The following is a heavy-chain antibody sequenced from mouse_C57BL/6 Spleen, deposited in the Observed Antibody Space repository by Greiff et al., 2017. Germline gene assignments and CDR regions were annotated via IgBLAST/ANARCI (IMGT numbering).Heavy chain of an antibody. CDR3: ARAGGYYAMGY. CDR2: ISSGSSTI. CDR1: GFTFSDYG. Sequence: EVQRVESGGGLVKPGGSLKLSCAASGFTFSDYGMHWVRQAPEKGLEWVAYISSGSSTIYYADTVKGRFTISRDNAKNTLFLQITSLRSEDTAMYYCARAGGYYAMGYWGQGTSVTVSS. V-gene: IGHV5-17*01. J-gene: IGHJ4*01.